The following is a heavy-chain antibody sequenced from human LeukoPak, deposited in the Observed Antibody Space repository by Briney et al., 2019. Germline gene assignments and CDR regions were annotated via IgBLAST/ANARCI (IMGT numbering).Heavy chain of an antibody. CDR2: SSAYNGNT. CDR1: GYTFTSYG. Sequence: GASVKVSCTASGYTFTSYGISWVRQAPGQGLEWMGWSSAYNGNTKYAQKLQGRVTMTTDTSTSTASMELRSLRSDDTAVYYCARGGAHYDILTGYYARADYYYYYMDVWGKGATVTVSS. J-gene: IGHJ6*03. CDR3: ARGGAHYDILTGYYARADYYYYYMDV. V-gene: IGHV1-18*01. D-gene: IGHD3-9*01.